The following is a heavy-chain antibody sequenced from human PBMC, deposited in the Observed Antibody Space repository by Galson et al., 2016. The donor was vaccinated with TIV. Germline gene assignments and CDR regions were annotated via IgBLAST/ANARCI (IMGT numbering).Heavy chain of an antibody. CDR3: ARTGANTLYSGGYGDDDGFDF. D-gene: IGHD1-26*01. J-gene: IGHJ3*01. V-gene: IGHV3-33*01. CDR1: GFTLPNYG. CDR2: IWYDXXNT. Sequence: SLRLSCATSGFTLPNYGMTWVRQAPGKGLEWVAVIWYDXXNTHYADSVKGRFTISKDNSENTLNLQMNTLRAEDTAVYYCARTGANTLYSGGYGDDDGFDFWGQGTMVTVSS.